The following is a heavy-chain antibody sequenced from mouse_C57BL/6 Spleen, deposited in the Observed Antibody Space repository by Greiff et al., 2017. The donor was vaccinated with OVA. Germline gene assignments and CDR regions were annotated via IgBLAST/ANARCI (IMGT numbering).Heavy chain of an antibody. CDR2: IYPRSGNT. Sequence: VQLQESGAELARPGASVKLSCKASGYTFTSYGISWVKQRTGQGLEWIGEIYPRSGNTYYNEKFKGKATLTADKSSSTAYMELRSLTSEDSAVYFCARHWEGAWFAYWGQGTLVTVSA. CDR1: GYTFTSYG. D-gene: IGHD4-1*01. CDR3: ARHWEGAWFAY. V-gene: IGHV1-81*01. J-gene: IGHJ3*01.